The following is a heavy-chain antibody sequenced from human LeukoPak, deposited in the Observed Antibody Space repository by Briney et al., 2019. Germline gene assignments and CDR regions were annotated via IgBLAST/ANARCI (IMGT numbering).Heavy chain of an antibody. Sequence: SSETLSLTCTVSGGSISSGGYSWSWIRQPPGKGLEWIGYIYHSGSTYYNPSLKSRVTISVDRSKNQFSLKLSSVTAADTAVYYCARGGFTISGDYSPTFDYWGQGTLVTVSS. CDR1: GGSISSGGYS. CDR2: IYHSGST. V-gene: IGHV4-30-2*01. D-gene: IGHD4-17*01. CDR3: ARGGFTISGDYSPTFDY. J-gene: IGHJ4*02.